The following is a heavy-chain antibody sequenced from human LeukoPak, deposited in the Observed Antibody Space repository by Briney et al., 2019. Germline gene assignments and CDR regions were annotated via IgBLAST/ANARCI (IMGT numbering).Heavy chain of an antibody. CDR1: GFTFSSYS. V-gene: IGHV3-23*01. J-gene: IGHJ4*02. D-gene: IGHD3-10*01. Sequence: PGGSLRLSCAASGFTFSSYSMNWVRQAPGKGLEWVSAISGSGGSTYYADSVKGRFTISRDNSKNTLYLQMNSLRAEDTAVYYCAKDSDSGIALWFGELLDFDYWGQGTLVTVSS. CDR2: ISGSGGST. CDR3: AKDSDSGIALWFGELLDFDY.